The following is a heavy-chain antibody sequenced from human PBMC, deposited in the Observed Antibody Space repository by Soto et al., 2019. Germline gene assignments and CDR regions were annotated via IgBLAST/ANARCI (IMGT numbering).Heavy chain of an antibody. CDR3: ARGCVSMSALYGYGYNTHYYYGMDV. J-gene: IGHJ6*04. CDR1: GGSFICYY. V-gene: IGHV4-34*01. CDR2: INHSGST. Sequence: QVQLQQWGAGLLKPSETLSLTCAVDGGSFICYYWSCIRQPPGKGLEWIGEINHSGSTNYNPSLKSRVTISVDTSKNQFAMKLRSVTAADTAVYYCARGCVSMSALYGYGYNTHYYYGMDVWGKGTTVTVSS. D-gene: IGHD5-18*01.